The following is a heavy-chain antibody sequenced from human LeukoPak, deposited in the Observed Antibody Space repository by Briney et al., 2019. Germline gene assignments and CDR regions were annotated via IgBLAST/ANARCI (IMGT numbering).Heavy chain of an antibody. CDR2: IYTSGST. Sequence: SETLSLTCTVSGGSISSYYWSWIRQPAGKGLEWIGSIYTSGSTNYNPSLKSRVTMSVDTSKNQFSLKLSSVTAADTAVYYCARGQRGSYYYYYMDVWGKGTTVTVSS. J-gene: IGHJ6*03. V-gene: IGHV4-4*07. CDR3: ARGQRGSYYYYYMDV. CDR1: GGSISSYY.